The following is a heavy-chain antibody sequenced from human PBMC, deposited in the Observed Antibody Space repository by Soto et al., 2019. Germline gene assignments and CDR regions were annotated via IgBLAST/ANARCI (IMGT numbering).Heavy chain of an antibody. CDR3: AKNGQPPYYYDGMDV. Sequence: ASVKLSCKASGYTFTRYGISWVRQAPGQGLEWMGWISGYNGDTKYAQKSQGRVTMTVDTSTTTAYMELRSLTSDDRAVYYCAKNGQPPYYYDGMDVWGQGTTVTVS. J-gene: IGHJ6*02. D-gene: IGHD2-8*01. CDR1: GYTFTRYG. V-gene: IGHV1-18*01. CDR2: ISGYNGDT.